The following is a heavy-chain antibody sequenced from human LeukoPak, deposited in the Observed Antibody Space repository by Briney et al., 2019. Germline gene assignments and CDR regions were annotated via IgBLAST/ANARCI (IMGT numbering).Heavy chain of an antibody. CDR3: ATDRRPWITMTRD. CDR2: IIPIFGTA. J-gene: IGHJ4*02. V-gene: IGHV1-69*06. Sequence: SVKVSCKASGGTFSSYAISWVRQAPGQGLEWMGGIIPIFGTANYAQKFQGRVTITADKSTSTAYMELSSLRSEDTAVYYCATDRRPWITMTRDWGQGTLVTVSS. CDR1: GGTFSSYA. D-gene: IGHD3-22*01.